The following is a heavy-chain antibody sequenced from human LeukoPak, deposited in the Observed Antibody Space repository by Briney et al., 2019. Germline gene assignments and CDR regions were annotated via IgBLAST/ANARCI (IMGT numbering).Heavy chain of an antibody. Sequence: GSLRLSCAASGFTVSSNYMSWVRQAPGKGLEWVSVIYSGGSTYYADSVKGRFTISRDNSKNTLYLQMNSLRAEDTAVYYCARGVHYYDSSGLIDYWGQGTLVTVSS. J-gene: IGHJ4*02. CDR2: IYSGGST. D-gene: IGHD3-22*01. CDR1: GFTVSSNY. V-gene: IGHV3-66*01. CDR3: ARGVHYYDSSGLIDY.